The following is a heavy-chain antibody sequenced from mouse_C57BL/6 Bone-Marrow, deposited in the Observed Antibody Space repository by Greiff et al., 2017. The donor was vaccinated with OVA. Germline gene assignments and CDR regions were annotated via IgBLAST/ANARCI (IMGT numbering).Heavy chain of an antibody. D-gene: IGHD1-1*01. CDR1: GYTFTSYW. CDR2: IDPSDSYT. CDR3: ARRGDYGSSSWFAY. J-gene: IGHJ3*01. Sequence: VKLQQPGAELVMPGASVKLSCKASGYTFTSYWMHWVKQRPGQGLEWIGEIDPSDSYTNYNQKFKGKSTLTVDKSSSTAYMQLSSLTSEDSAVYYCARRGDYGSSSWFAYWGQGTLVTVSA. V-gene: IGHV1-69*01.